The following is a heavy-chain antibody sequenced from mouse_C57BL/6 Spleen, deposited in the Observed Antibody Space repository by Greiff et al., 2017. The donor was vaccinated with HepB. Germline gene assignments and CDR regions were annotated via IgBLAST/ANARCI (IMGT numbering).Heavy chain of an antibody. V-gene: IGHV1-78*01. CDR3: ARKGYYDYTFFDY. D-gene: IGHD2-4*01. CDR2: IYPGSGST. J-gene: IGHJ2*01. Sequence: QVQLQQSDAELVKPGASVKISCKVSGYTFTDHTIHWMKQRPGQGLEWIGDIYPGSGSTNYNEKFKSKATLTVDTSSSTAYMQLSSLTSEDSAVYYCARKGYYDYTFFDYWGQGTTLTVSS. CDR1: GYTFTDHT.